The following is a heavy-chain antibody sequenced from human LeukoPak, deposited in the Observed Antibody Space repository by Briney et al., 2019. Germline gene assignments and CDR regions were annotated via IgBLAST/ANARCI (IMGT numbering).Heavy chain of an antibody. CDR3: ARDRGGGSGTYYILY. J-gene: IGHJ4*02. V-gene: IGHV1-2*02. CDR1: GYTFTDYH. D-gene: IGHD3-10*01. CDR2: INPNNGGT. Sequence: ASVKVSCKASGYTFTDYHMHWVRQAPGQGLEWLGWINPNNGGTNYAQKFQGRVTMTRDTSISTAYTVLSSLRSDDTAVYYCARDRGGGSGTYYILYWGLGSLVTVSS.